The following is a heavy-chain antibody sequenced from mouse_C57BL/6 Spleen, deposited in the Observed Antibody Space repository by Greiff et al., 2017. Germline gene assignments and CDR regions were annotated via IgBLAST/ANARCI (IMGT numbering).Heavy chain of an antibody. J-gene: IGHJ4*01. CDR2: INPSNGGT. V-gene: IGHV1-53*01. D-gene: IGHD2-4*01. CDR1: GYTFTSYW. Sequence: QVPLQQPGAELVKPGASVKLSCKASGYTFTSYWMHWVKQRPGQGLEWIGNINPSNGGTNYNEKFKSKATLTVEKSSSTAYMQLSSLISEDSAVYYCASCLYYDYFSAIDYWGQGTSVTVSS. CDR3: ASCLYYDYFSAIDY.